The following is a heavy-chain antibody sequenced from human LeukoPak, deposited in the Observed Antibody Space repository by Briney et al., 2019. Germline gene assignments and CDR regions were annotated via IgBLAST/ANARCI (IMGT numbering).Heavy chain of an antibody. CDR2: IYYSGST. Sequence: SETLSLTCTVSGGSISSSRDYWAWLRQPPGKGLEWIANIYYSGSTYYSPSLKSQVTISVDTSKNQFSLKLSSVTAADTAVYYCARQRVNYYDSSGPRGAFDIWGQGTMVTVSS. V-gene: IGHV4-39*01. J-gene: IGHJ3*02. CDR3: ARQRVNYYDSSGPRGAFDI. D-gene: IGHD3-22*01. CDR1: GGSISSSRDY.